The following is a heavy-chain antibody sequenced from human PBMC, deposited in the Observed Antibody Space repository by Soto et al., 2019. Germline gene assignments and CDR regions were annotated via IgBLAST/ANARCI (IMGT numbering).Heavy chain of an antibody. D-gene: IGHD3-22*01. CDR2: IKSKTDGGTT. V-gene: IGHV3-15*01. J-gene: IGHJ3*02. CDR1: GFTFSNAW. Sequence: GGSLRLSCAASGFTFSNAWMSWVRQAPGKGLEWVGRIKSKTDGGTTDYAAPVKGRFTISRDDSKNTLYLQMNSLKTEDTAVYYCTTETTGYYGSSGYLAFDIWGQGTMVTVSS. CDR3: TTETTGYYGSSGYLAFDI.